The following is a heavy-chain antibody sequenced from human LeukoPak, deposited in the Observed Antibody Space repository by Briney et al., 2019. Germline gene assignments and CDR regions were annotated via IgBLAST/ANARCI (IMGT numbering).Heavy chain of an antibody. Sequence: GGSLRLSCAATGFTFSNYAMIWVRQAPGKGLEWVSAIRGIRGTYSTEYADSVKDRFTISRDNSKSTLYLQMNSLRAEDTAVYYCGRDPNGDYIGAFDMWGQGTVVTVSS. J-gene: IGHJ3*02. D-gene: IGHD4-17*01. CDR3: GRDPNGDYIGAFDM. CDR1: GFTFSNYA. V-gene: IGHV3-23*01. CDR2: IRGIRGTYST.